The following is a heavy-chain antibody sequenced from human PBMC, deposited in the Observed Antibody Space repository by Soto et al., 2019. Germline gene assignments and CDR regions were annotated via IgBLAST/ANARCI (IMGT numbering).Heavy chain of an antibody. CDR3: AGIYSGSPGGTLRY. CDR2: IYYSGST. D-gene: IGHD1-26*01. Sequence: QVQLQESGPGLVKPSQTLSLTCTVSGGSISSGGYYWSWIRQHPGKGLEWIGYIYYSGSTYYNPSLQRRCTVSVDTSKTQFSLNLSSVTAADTAVYYCAGIYSGSPGGTLRYWGQGTLVTVSS. V-gene: IGHV4-31*03. CDR1: GGSISSGGYY. J-gene: IGHJ4*02.